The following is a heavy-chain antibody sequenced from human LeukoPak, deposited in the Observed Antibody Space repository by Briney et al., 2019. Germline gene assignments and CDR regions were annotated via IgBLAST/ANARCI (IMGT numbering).Heavy chain of an antibody. Sequence: GGSLRLSCAAPGFTFSSYSMNWVRQAPGKGLEWVSSISSSSSYIYYADSVKGRFTISRDNAKNSLYLQMNSLRAEDTAVYYCARDPYYYDSSGYYYVQAFDIWGQGTMVTVSS. V-gene: IGHV3-21*01. CDR2: ISSSSSYI. CDR3: ARDPYYYDSSGYYYVQAFDI. CDR1: GFTFSSYS. J-gene: IGHJ3*02. D-gene: IGHD3-22*01.